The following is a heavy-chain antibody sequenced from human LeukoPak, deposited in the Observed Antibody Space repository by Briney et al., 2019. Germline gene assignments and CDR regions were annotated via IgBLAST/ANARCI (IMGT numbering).Heavy chain of an antibody. J-gene: IGHJ4*02. CDR2: ISSSSSYI. CDR1: GFTFSSYS. Sequence: PGGSLRLSCAASGFTFSSYSMNWVRQAPAKGLEWVSSISSSSSYIYYADSVKGRFTISRDNAKNSLYLQMNSLRAEDTAMHYCARGKSAGIWGQGTLVTVSS. D-gene: IGHD3-10*01. V-gene: IGHV3-21*01. CDR3: ARGKSAGI.